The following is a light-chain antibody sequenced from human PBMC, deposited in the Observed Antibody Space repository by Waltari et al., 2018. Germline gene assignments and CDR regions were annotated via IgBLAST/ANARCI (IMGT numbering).Light chain of an antibody. CDR1: ISTIGSNT. CDR3: AAWDDSLNGPE. V-gene: IGLV1-44*01. CDR2: DNN. J-gene: IGLJ3*02. Sequence: QSVLTQPPSASGTPGQSVTISCSGSISTIGSNTVSWYQQPPGAAPKLLIFDNNQRPSGVPDRFSGSKSGTSASLAISGLQSEDEADYYCAAWDDSLNGPEFGGGTKLTVL.